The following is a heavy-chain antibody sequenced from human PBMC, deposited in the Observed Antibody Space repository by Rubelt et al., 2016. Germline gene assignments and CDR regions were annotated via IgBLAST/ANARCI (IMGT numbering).Heavy chain of an antibody. D-gene: IGHD6-19*01. J-gene: IGHJ4*02. CDR1: GFTFSTYA. V-gene: IGHV3-49*04. CDR3: TRDTGRAAVAGKVSGTDN. Sequence: EVQLLESGGGLVQPGGSLRLSCAASGFTFSTYAMSWVRQAPGKGLEWVGMIRSKAYGGTTEYAASVKGRFTISRDDYKSIAYRQINSLNTDDTAVYFWTRDTGRAAVAGKVSGTDNWGQGTLVSVSS. CDR2: IRSKAYGGTT.